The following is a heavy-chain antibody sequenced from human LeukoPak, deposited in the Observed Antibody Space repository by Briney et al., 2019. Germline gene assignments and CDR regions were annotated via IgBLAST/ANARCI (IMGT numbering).Heavy chain of an antibody. Sequence: GGSLRLSCAASGFTFSSYATSWVRQAPGKGLEWVSAISGSGGSTYYADSVKGRFTISRDNSKNTLYLQMNSLRAEDTAVYYCAKDSGGLIAVAGTDYWGQGTLVTVSS. D-gene: IGHD6-19*01. J-gene: IGHJ4*02. V-gene: IGHV3-23*01. CDR3: AKDSGGLIAVAGTDY. CDR2: ISGSGGST. CDR1: GFTFSSYA.